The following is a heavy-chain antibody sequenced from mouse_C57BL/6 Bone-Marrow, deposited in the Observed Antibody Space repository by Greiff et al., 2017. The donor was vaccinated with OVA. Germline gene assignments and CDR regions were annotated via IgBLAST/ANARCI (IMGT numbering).Heavy chain of an antibody. CDR3: TRGGLGPFAY. J-gene: IGHJ3*01. Sequence: EVQGVESGEGLVKPGGSLKLSCAASGFTFSSYAMSWVRQTPEKRLEWVAYISSGGDYIYYADTVKGRFTISRDNARNTLYLQMSSLKSEDTAMXYCTRGGLGPFAYWGQGTLVTVSA. V-gene: IGHV5-9-1*02. CDR2: ISSGGDYI. D-gene: IGHD3-3*01. CDR1: GFTFSSYA.